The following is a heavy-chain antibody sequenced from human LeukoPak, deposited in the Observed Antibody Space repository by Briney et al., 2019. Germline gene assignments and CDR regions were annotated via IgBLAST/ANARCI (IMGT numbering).Heavy chain of an antibody. D-gene: IGHD6-19*01. V-gene: IGHV3-21*01. J-gene: IGHJ6*03. CDR1: RFTFSNYG. CDR3: ARDRGYSSAWYWGMDV. Sequence: GGSLRLSCAASRFTFSNYGMNWARQAPGKGLEWVSSISSSGSGIYYADSVKGRFTISRDNAKNSLYLQMNSLRAEDTAVYYCARDRGYSSAWYWGMDVWGKGTTVTVSS. CDR2: ISSSGSGI.